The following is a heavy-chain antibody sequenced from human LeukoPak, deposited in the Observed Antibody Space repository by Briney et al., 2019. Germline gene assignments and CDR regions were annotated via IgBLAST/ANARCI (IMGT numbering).Heavy chain of an antibody. J-gene: IGHJ3*02. CDR3: ARYRAFDI. CDR2: IYNSGNT. CDR1: GGSISGYY. V-gene: IGHV4-59*01. Sequence: SGTLSLTCTVSGGSISGYYWSWIRQPPGEGLEWIGYIYNSGNTNYNPSLKSRVTISVDTSTNQFSLKLTSVTAADTAVYYCARYRAFDIWGRGTLVTVSS.